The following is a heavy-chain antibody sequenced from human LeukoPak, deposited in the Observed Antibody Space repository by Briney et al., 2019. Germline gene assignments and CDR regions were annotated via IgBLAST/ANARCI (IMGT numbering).Heavy chain of an antibody. D-gene: IGHD1-26*01. CDR1: GGSISSYY. J-gene: IGHJ3*02. V-gene: IGHV4-59*01. CDR2: IYYSGST. Sequence: SETLSLTCTLSGGSISSYYWSWIRQPPGKGLEWIGYIYYSGSTNYNPSLKSRVTISVDTSKNQFSLKLSSVTAADTAVYYCARVFSEGAMIAWDAFDIWGQGTMVTVSS. CDR3: ARVFSEGAMIAWDAFDI.